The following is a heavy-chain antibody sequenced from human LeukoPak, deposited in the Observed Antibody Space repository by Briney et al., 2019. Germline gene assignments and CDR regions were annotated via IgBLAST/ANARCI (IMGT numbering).Heavy chain of an antibody. CDR3: ATSTAAAGTD. CDR2: IKQDGSEK. J-gene: IGHJ4*02. D-gene: IGHD6-13*01. Sequence: PGGSLRLSCEASGFTFSNLWMSWVRQAPGKGLEWVANIKQDGSEKYYVDSVKGRFTISRDNAQNSLYLQMNSLRAEDTAIYYCATSTAAAGTDWGQGTLVTVSS. V-gene: IGHV3-7*03. CDR1: GFTFSNLW.